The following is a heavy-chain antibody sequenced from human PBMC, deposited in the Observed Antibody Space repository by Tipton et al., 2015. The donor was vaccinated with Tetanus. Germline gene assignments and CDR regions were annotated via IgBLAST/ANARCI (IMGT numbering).Heavy chain of an antibody. CDR2: INPSGGST. CDR3: ARDLPGVAATSPTVRGGRPNWFDP. CDR1: GYTFTSYY. D-gene: IGHD2-15*01. V-gene: IGHV1-46*01. J-gene: IGHJ5*02. Sequence: QSGAEVKKPGASVKVSCKASGYTFTSYYMHWVRQAPGQGLEWMGIINPSGGSTSYAQKFQGRVTMTRDTSTSTVYMELSSLRSEDTAVYYCARDLPGVAATSPTVRGGRPNWFDPWGQGTLVTVSS.